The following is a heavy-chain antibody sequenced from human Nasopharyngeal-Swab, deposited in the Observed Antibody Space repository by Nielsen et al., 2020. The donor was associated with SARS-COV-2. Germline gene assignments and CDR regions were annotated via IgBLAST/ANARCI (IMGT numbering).Heavy chain of an antibody. J-gene: IGHJ4*02. D-gene: IGHD3-22*01. CDR2: IKQDGSEK. Sequence: GESLKISCAASGFTFSSYWMSWVRQAPGKGPEWVANIKQDGSEKYYVDSVKGRFTISRDNAKNSLYLQMNSLRAEDTAVYYCARGGEYYYDSSGYYNYWGQGTLVTVSS. CDR1: GFTFSSYW. V-gene: IGHV3-7*01. CDR3: ARGGEYYYDSSGYYNY.